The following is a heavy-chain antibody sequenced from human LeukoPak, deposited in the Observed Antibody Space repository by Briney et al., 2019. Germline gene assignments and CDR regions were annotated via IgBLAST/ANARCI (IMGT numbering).Heavy chain of an antibody. CDR1: GFTFSSYW. D-gene: IGHD6-19*01. Sequence: GGSLRLSCAASGFTFSSYWMHWVRPAPGKGLVWVSRINSDGSSTSYADSVKGRFTISRDNAKNTLYLQMNSLRAEDTAVYYCARDASYSSGWYPTYYYYYGMDVWGQGTTVTVSS. V-gene: IGHV3-74*01. CDR2: INSDGSST. CDR3: ARDASYSSGWYPTYYYYYGMDV. J-gene: IGHJ6*02.